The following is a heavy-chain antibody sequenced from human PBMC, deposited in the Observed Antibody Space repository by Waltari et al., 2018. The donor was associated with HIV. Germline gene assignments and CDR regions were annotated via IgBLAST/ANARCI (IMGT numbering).Heavy chain of an antibody. V-gene: IGHV3-9*01. D-gene: IGHD1-7*01. CDR1: GFTFDDYS. J-gene: IGHJ4*02. Sequence: EVQLVESGGGLVQPGRSLRLSCAASGFTFDDYSLHWVRQAPGKGLEWVSGISWNRDYTGYADSVKGRFTISRDNAKNSLNLQMNSLRAEDTALYYCAKGSGGDWNYFGDFDYWGQGTLVTVSS. CDR2: ISWNRDYT. CDR3: AKGSGGDWNYFGDFDY.